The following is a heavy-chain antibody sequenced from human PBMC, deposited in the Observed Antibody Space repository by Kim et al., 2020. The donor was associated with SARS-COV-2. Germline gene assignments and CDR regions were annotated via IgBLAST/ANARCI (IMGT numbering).Heavy chain of an antibody. V-gene: IGHV3-7*03. CDR2: IKQDGSEK. CDR1: GFTFSNYW. Sequence: GGSLRLSCAASGFTFSNYWVNWVRQAPEKGLEWVANIKQDGSEKYYVDSVKGRFTISRDNAKNSLYLQMNTLRAEDTAVYYCATTRSLVVWGQGTSVSVSS. J-gene: IGHJ6*02. D-gene: IGHD3-10*01. CDR3: ATTRSLVV.